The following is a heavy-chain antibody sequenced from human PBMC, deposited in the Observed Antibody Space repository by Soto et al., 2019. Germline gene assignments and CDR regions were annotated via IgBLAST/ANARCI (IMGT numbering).Heavy chain of an antibody. D-gene: IGHD2-8*01. Sequence: QVQLQESGPGLVKPSETLSLTCTVSVDSISSYYWSWIRQTAGKGLEWIGRIYPSGSANYNPSFKRRVTMSIDTSKNQFSLKPGSVTAADTAVYYCARDRGRYCTTSSCPKGSYYGVDVWGQGTTVTVSS. V-gene: IGHV4-4*07. CDR3: ARDRGRYCTTSSCPKGSYYGVDV. J-gene: IGHJ6*02. CDR1: VDSISSYY. CDR2: IYPSGSA.